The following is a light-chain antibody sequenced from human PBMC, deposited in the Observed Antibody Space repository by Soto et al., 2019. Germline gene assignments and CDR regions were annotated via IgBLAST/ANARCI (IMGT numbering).Light chain of an antibody. Sequence: DIQMTQSPSSLSASVGDRVTITCRASQVISNYLAWYQQKPGEVPKLLIYAASTLQSGVPSRFSGSGSGTDFTLTISSLQPEDVATYYCQKYNSAPCTFGPGTKVDF. V-gene: IGKV1-27*01. CDR3: QKYNSAPCT. CDR1: QVISNY. J-gene: IGKJ3*01. CDR2: AAS.